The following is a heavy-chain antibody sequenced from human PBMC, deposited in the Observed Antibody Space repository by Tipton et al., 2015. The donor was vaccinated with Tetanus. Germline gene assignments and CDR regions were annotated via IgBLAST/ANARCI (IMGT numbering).Heavy chain of an antibody. V-gene: IGHV4-34*01. CDR2: INHSGST. CDR1: GGSFSGYY. Sequence: LRLSCAVYGGSFSGYYWSWIRQPPGKGLEWIGEINHSGSTNYNPSLKSRVTISVDTSKNQFSLKLSSVTAADTAVYYCARGGVYDDFWGGSVGYNWCGPWGQGPLVAVSS. D-gene: IGHD3-3*01. J-gene: IGHJ5*02. CDR3: ARGGVYDDFWGGSVGYNWCGP.